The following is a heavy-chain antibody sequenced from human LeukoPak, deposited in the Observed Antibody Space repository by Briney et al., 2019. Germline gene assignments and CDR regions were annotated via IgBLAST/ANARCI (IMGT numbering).Heavy chain of an antibody. D-gene: IGHD5-24*01. CDR3: ARDASTIRFDY. J-gene: IGHJ4*02. CDR1: GYTFTIYY. Sequence: GASVKVSCKASGYTFTIYYIHWVRQAPGQGLEWMGWITTNTGNPTYAQGFTGRFVFSLDTSVSTAYLQISSLKAEDTAVYYCARDASTIRFDYWGQGTLVTVSS. CDR2: ITTNTGNP. V-gene: IGHV7-4-1*02.